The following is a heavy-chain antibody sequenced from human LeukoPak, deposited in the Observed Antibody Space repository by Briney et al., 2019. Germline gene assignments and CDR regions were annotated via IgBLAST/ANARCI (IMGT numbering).Heavy chain of an antibody. Sequence: GGSLRLSCAASGFTFSSYVMSWVRQAPGKRLEWVSAITSRGDGTNHADSVKGRFTISRDNSKNTLYLQMNSLRAEDTAVYYCARMPSDYYDSSGHFDYWGQGTLVTVSS. CDR1: GFTFSSYV. CDR3: ARMPSDYYDSSGHFDY. D-gene: IGHD3-22*01. J-gene: IGHJ4*02. CDR2: ITSRGDGT. V-gene: IGHV3-23*01.